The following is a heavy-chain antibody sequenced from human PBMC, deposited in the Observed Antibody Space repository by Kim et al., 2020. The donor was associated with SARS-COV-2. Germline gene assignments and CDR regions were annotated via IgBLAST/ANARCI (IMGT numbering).Heavy chain of an antibody. CDR1: GFTFSSYA. V-gene: IGHV3-23*01. J-gene: IGHJ4*02. CDR2: ISGSGGST. Sequence: GGSLRLSCAASGFTFSSYAMSWVRQAPGKGLEWVSAISGSGGSTYYADSVKGRFTISRDNSKNTLYLQMNSLRAEDTAVYYCAKDRGAGHLGHLFDYWGQGTLVTVSS. D-gene: IGHD3-10*01. CDR3: AKDRGAGHLGHLFDY.